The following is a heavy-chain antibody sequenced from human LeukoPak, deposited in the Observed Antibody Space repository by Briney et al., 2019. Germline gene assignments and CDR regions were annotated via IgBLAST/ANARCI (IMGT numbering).Heavy chain of an antibody. D-gene: IGHD6-13*01. CDR2: IYYSGST. CDR1: GGSISSYY. Sequence: SETLSLTCTVSGGSISSYYWSWIRQPAGKGLEWIGYIYYSGSTNYNPSLKSRVTISVDTSKNQFSLKLSSVTAADTAVYYCARVTIAAAGTFWFDPWGQGTLVTVSS. J-gene: IGHJ5*02. CDR3: ARVTIAAAGTFWFDP. V-gene: IGHV4-59*01.